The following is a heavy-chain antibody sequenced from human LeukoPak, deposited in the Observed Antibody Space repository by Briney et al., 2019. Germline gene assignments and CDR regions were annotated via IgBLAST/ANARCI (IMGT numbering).Heavy chain of an antibody. V-gene: IGHV3-23*01. CDR1: GFTFSNYA. J-gene: IGHJ4*02. D-gene: IGHD5-18*01. CDR3: AKDTVGYSYGLNFDY. CDR2: ISGSGGST. Sequence: GGSLRLSCAASGFTFSNYAMSWVRQAPGKGLEWVSAISGSGGSTYYADSVKGRFTISRDNSKNTLYLQMNSLRAEDTAVYYCAKDTVGYSYGLNFDYWGQGTLVTVSS.